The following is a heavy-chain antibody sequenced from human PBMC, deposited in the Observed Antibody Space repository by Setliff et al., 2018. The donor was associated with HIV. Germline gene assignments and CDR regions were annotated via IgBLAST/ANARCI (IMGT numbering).Heavy chain of an antibody. CDR2: IYYSGST. J-gene: IGHJ4*02. CDR1: GGSISSGSYY. CDR3: ARQAIFGYYDSSGYLDY. V-gene: IGHV4-39*01. D-gene: IGHD3-22*01. Sequence: PSETLSLTCTVSGGSISSGSYYWGWIRQPPGKGLEWIGSIYYSGSTYYNPSLQSRVTISVDTSKNLFSLRLSSVTASDTAVYYCARQAIFGYYDSSGYLDYWGQGTLVTAPQ.